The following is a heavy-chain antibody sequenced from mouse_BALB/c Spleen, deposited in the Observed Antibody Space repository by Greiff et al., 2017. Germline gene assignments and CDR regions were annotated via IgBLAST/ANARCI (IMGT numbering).Heavy chain of an antibody. CDR2: ISSGGST. J-gene: IGHJ1*01. Sequence: EVQVVESGGGLVKPGGSLKLSCAASGFTFSSYAMSWVRQTPEKRLEWVASISSGGSTYYPDSVKGRFTISRDNARNILYLQMSSLRSEDTAMYYCARGGFITTVVALYWYFDVWGAGTTVTVSS. V-gene: IGHV5-6-5*01. CDR1: GFTFSSYA. D-gene: IGHD1-1*01. CDR3: ARGGFITTVVALYWYFDV.